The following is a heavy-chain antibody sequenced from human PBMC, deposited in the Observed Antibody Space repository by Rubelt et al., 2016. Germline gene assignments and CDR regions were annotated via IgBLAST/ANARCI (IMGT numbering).Heavy chain of an antibody. Sequence: VQLVESGGGVVQPGRSLRLSCAASGFTFSSYAMHWVRQAPGKGLEWVAVISYDGSNKYYADSVKGRFTISRDNSKNTLYLQMNSLRAGDTAVYYCARVPYGDYVWGLLGYWGQGTLVTVSS. D-gene: IGHD3-16*01. J-gene: IGHJ4*02. CDR2: ISYDGSNK. V-gene: IGHV3-30*04. CDR3: ARVPYGDYVWGLLGY. CDR1: GFTFSSYA.